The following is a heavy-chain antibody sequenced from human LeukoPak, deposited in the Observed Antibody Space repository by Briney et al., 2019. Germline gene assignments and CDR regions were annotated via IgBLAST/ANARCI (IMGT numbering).Heavy chain of an antibody. CDR2: IYSSGST. Sequence: SETLPLTCTVSGDSISSTSYYWVWIRQPAGKGLEWIGRIYSSGSTNYNPSLKSRVTTSVDTSKNQFSLKLSSVTAADTAVYYCARDLASSSWTEGDAFDIWGQGTMVTVSS. D-gene: IGHD6-13*01. CDR1: GDSISSTSYY. CDR3: ARDLASSSWTEGDAFDI. J-gene: IGHJ3*02. V-gene: IGHV4-61*02.